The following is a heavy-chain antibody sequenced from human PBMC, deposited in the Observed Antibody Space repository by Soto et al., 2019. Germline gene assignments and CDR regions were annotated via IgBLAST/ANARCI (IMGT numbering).Heavy chain of an antibody. V-gene: IGHV1-18*04. CDR3: ARDRRIAGAGTTYYYYYYRMDG. J-gene: IGHJ6*02. D-gene: IGHD6-19*01. CDR1: GYTFTSYG. Sequence: ASVKVSCTASGYTFTSYGISWVRQAPGQGLEWMGWISAYNGNTNYAQKLQGRVTMTTDTSTSTAYMELRSLRSDDTAVYYCARDRRIAGAGTTYYYYYYRMDGWGQGTTVTVPS. CDR2: ISAYNGNT.